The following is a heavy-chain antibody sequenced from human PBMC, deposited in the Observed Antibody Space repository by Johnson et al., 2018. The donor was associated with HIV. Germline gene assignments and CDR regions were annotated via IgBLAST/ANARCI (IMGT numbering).Heavy chain of an antibody. Sequence: VQLVESGGGLVQPGGSLRLSCAASGFTFSSYWMSWVRQAPGKGLEWVANIKQDGSEKYAVDSVKGRLTISRDNAKNSLYLQMTSLRAEDTAVYYCARGDIVVVPAATRAQDAFDIWGQGTMVTVSS. V-gene: IGHV3-7*01. CDR1: GFTFSSYW. CDR2: IKQDGSEK. J-gene: IGHJ3*02. CDR3: ARGDIVVVPAATRAQDAFDI. D-gene: IGHD2-2*01.